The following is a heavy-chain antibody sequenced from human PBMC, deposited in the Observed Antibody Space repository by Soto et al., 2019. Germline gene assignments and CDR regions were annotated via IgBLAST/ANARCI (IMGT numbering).Heavy chain of an antibody. D-gene: IGHD5-12*01. CDR3: ARSGVSSGQASYDFDS. V-gene: IGHV1-18*01. Sequence: QVLLVQSRAEVKKPGASVKVSCKASGYTFNFYGITWVRQAPGQGLEWMGWISGFNGNTNYAADLQCSVTMTTDTSTSTAYMKLRGLRSDDTPVYYWARSGVSSGQASYDFDSWGQGTLVTVSS. CDR2: ISGFNGNT. CDR1: GYTFNFYG. J-gene: IGHJ4*02.